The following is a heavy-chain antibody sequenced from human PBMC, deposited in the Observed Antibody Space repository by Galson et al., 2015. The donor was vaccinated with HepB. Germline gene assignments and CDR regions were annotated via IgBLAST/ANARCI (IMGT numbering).Heavy chain of an antibody. Sequence: SLRLSCAASGFTFTDYSMNWLRQAPGKGLEWVSSMNTYGSHIYYAESVKGRVTISRDNAKNSLYLQVNCLRAEDTAVYYCARSIPYTSSGDYWGQGTLVTVS. J-gene: IGHJ4*02. D-gene: IGHD6-6*01. CDR2: MNTYGSHI. CDR1: GFTFTDYS. CDR3: ARSIPYTSSGDY. V-gene: IGHV3-21*01.